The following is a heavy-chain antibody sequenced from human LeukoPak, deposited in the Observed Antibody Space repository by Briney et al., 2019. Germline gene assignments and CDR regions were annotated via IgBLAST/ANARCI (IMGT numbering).Heavy chain of an antibody. Sequence: PGGSLRLSCAASGFTFSTYAMNWVRPAPGKGLEWVSAISGSGGSTYTADSVKGRFTISRNNSKNTLYLQMNSLRAEDTAIYYCAKIPHSSYYYDSSGYLDYWGQGTLVSVSS. CDR1: GFTFSTYA. V-gene: IGHV3-23*01. CDR3: AKIPHSSYYYDSSGYLDY. D-gene: IGHD3-22*01. CDR2: ISGSGGST. J-gene: IGHJ4*02.